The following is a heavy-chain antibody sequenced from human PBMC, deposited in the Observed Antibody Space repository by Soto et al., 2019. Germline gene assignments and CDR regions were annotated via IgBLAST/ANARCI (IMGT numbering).Heavy chain of an antibody. CDR2: IYYSGST. CDR3: ARALSLISTSCYYSGGSCYSWYYGMDV. V-gene: IGHV4-31*03. CDR1: GGSISSGGYY. J-gene: IGHJ6*02. D-gene: IGHD2-15*01. Sequence: PSETLSLTCTVSGGSISSGGYYWSWIRQHPGKGLEWIGYIYYSGSTYYNPSLKSRVTISVDTSKNQFSLKLSSVTAADTAVYYCARALSLISTSCYYSGGSCYSWYYGMDVWGQGTTVTVSS.